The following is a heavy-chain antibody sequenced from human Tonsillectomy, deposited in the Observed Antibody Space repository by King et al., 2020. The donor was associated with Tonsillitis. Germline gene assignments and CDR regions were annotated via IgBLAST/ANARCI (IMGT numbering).Heavy chain of an antibody. V-gene: IGHV1-2*02. CDR3: ARDFCGETSCHPYDY. CDR2: IKSDTGGT. D-gene: IGHD2-21*01. Sequence: VQLVESGAEVKKPGASVKVSCQASGYTFTDYYIHWVRQAPGQGLEWMGWIKSDTGGTKYGQKFQGRVTMTRDTSISTVYMELTSPRSDDTAVYYCARDFCGETSCHPYDYWGQGTQVTVSS. J-gene: IGHJ4*02. CDR1: GYTFTDYY.